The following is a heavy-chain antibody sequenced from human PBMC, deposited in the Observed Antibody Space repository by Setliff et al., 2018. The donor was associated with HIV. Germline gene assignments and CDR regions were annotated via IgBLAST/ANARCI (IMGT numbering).Heavy chain of an antibody. CDR3: ARGTAPRPASVLEFLEWLFPNWFDP. CDR2: INVVNGNI. Sequence: ASVKVSCKASGYTFTDYAMHWVRQAPGQRLEWVGWINVVNGNIKYSQKFQGRVTMTRDTSISTAYMELSSLRSDDTAVYYCARGTAPRPASVLEFLEWLFPNWFDPWGQGTLVTVSS. D-gene: IGHD3-3*02. V-gene: IGHV1-3*01. CDR1: GYTFTDYA. J-gene: IGHJ5*02.